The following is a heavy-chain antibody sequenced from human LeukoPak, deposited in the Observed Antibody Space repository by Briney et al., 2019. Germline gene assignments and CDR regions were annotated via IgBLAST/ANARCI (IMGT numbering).Heavy chain of an antibody. D-gene: IGHD4-17*01. CDR2: IYYSGST. Sequence: SETLSLTCTVSGGSINTYYWSWIRQPPGKGLEWIGYIYYSGSTNYNPSLKSRVTISVDTSKNQFSLKLSSVTAADTAVYYCARVRYGDIEHWGQGTLVTVSS. CDR3: ARVRYGDIEH. V-gene: IGHV4-59*01. J-gene: IGHJ1*01. CDR1: GGSINTYY.